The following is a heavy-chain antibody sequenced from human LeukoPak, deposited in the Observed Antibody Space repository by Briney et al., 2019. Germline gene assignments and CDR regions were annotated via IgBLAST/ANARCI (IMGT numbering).Heavy chain of an antibody. CDR2: IYYSGST. CDR3: ARGRRAPSWFDP. V-gene: IGHV4-59*12. CDR1: GGSISSYY. Sequence: SETLSLTCTVSGGSISSYYWSWIRQPPGKGLEWIGYIYYSGSTNYNPSLKSRVTISVDTSKNQFSLKLSSVTAADTAVYYCARGRRAPSWFDPWGQGTLVTVSS. J-gene: IGHJ5*02.